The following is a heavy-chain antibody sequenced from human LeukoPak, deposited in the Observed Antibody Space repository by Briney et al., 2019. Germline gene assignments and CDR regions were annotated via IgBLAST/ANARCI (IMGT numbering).Heavy chain of an antibody. V-gene: IGHV3-48*01. CDR2: ISSSSTI. CDR1: GFTFSSYS. Sequence: GGSLRLSCAASGFTFSSYSMNWVRQAPGKGLEWVSYISSSSTIYYADSVKGRFTISRDNAKNSLYLQMNSLRAEDTAVYYCKPGTVQAFDIWGQGTMVAVSS. D-gene: IGHD1-1*01. J-gene: IGHJ3*02. CDR3: KPGTVQAFDI.